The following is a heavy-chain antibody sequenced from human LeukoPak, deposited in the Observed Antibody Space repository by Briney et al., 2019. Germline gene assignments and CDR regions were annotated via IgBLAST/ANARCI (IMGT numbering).Heavy chain of an antibody. J-gene: IGHJ3*02. CDR2: INHSGST. CDR1: GGSFSGYY. Sequence: PSETLSLTCAVYGGSFSGYYWSWIRQPPGKGLEWIGEINHSGSTNYNPSLKSRVTISVDTSKNQFSLKLSSVTAADTAVYYCARLSRTFDIWGQGTMVTVSS. V-gene: IGHV4-34*01. CDR3: ARLSRTFDI.